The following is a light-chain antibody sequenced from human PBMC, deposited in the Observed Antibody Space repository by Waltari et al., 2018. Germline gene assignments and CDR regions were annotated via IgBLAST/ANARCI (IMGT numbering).Light chain of an antibody. CDR2: WAS. Sequence: DIVMTQSPDSLAVSLGERATINCKSSQSIFYSAINKNYLAWYQQKPGQPPKLLIYWASTRESGVPDRFTGSGSGTDFTLTISSLQAEDVAVYYCQQYYSTPPITFGQGTRLEI. V-gene: IGKV4-1*01. CDR3: QQYYSTPPIT. CDR1: QSIFYSAINKNY. J-gene: IGKJ5*01.